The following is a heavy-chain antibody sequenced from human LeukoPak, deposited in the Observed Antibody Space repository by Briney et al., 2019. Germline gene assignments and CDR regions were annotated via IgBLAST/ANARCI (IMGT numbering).Heavy chain of an antibody. CDR3: ARGSSGSYPNYFDY. D-gene: IGHD1-26*01. CDR2: INHSGST. J-gene: IGHJ4*02. CDR1: GGSFSGYY. V-gene: IGHV4-34*01. Sequence: PSETLSLTCAVYGGSFSGYYLSWIRQPPGKGLEWIGEINHSGSTNYNPSLKSRVTISVDTSKNQFSLKLSSVTAADTAVYYSARGSSGSYPNYFDYWGQGTLVTVSS.